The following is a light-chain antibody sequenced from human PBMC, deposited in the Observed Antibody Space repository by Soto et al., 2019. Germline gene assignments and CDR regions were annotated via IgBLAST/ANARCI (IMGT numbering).Light chain of an antibody. J-gene: IGKJ5*01. V-gene: IGKV1-8*01. CDR3: QQYYSYLIT. Sequence: IQMTQSPSSLSASVGDRVTITCRASQGISSYLAWYQQKPGKTPKLLIYAASTLQSGVPSRFSGSGSGTDFTPTISCLQSEDFATYYCQQYYSYLITFGQGTRLEI. CDR2: AAS. CDR1: QGISSY.